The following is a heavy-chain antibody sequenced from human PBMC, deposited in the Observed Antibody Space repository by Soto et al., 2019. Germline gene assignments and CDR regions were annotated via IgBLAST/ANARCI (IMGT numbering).Heavy chain of an antibody. CDR1: GDSISSSNW. CDR3: VRDRRRGNSRIDP. D-gene: IGHD6-13*01. CDR2: NYHSGIT. J-gene: IGHJ5*02. Sequence: QVQLQESGPGLVRPSETLSLSCAVSGDSISSSNWWSWVRQPPGKGLQWIGDNYHSGITNYNPSLTDRVTISVQKSKNQFSLGQNSVTAADTGIYYCVRDRRRGNSRIDPWGQGTLVTVTS. V-gene: IGHV4-4*02.